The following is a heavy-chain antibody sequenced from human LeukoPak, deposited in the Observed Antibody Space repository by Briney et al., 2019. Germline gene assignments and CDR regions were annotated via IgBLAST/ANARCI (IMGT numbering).Heavy chain of an antibody. CDR3: AKSSDYYGSGSGDY. J-gene: IGHJ4*02. CDR1: GFTFSSYA. Sequence: GGSLRLSCAASGFTFSSYAMSWVRQAPGKGLEWVSAFSGSGGSTYYADSGKGRFTISRVNSKNTLFLQMNSLRSEDTAVYYCAKSSDYYGSGSGDYWGQGTLVTVSS. D-gene: IGHD3-10*01. V-gene: IGHV3-23*01. CDR2: FSGSGGST.